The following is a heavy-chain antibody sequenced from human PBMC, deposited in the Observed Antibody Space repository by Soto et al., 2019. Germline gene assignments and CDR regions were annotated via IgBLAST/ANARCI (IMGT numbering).Heavy chain of an antibody. D-gene: IGHD5-18*01. CDR1: GGSISSYY. CDR2: INYSGST. V-gene: IGHV4-59*01. CDR3: ARRPGYSYGPYYYYYMDV. J-gene: IGHJ6*03. Sequence: QVQLQESGPGLVKPSETLSLTCTVSGGSISSYYWSWIRQPPGKGLEWIGYINYSGSTNYNPSLKSRVTISVDTSKNQFSLKLSSVTAADTAVYYCARRPGYSYGPYYYYYMDVWGKGTTVTVSS.